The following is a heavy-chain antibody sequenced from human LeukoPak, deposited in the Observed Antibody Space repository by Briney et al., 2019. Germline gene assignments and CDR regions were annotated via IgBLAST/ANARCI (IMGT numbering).Heavy chain of an antibody. CDR3: ARWNLGSDY. Sequence: PGGSLRLSCAASGFTFSDYSMNWVRQAPGRGLECLSYINSNSKTIWYADSVKGRFTISRDNTKNSLYLQMNSLRAEDTGVYYCARWNLGSDYWGQGTLVTVSS. CDR2: INSNSKTI. J-gene: IGHJ4*02. CDR1: GFTFSDYS. D-gene: IGHD1-1*01. V-gene: IGHV3-48*04.